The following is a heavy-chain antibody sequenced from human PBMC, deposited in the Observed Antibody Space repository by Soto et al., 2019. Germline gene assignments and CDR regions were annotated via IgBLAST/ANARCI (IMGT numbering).Heavy chain of an antibody. CDR3: ARGPCSSTSCYFSSDSYYFDY. Sequence: GASVKVSCKASGYTFTSYGISWVRQAPGQGLEWMGWISAYNGNTNYAQKLQGRVTMTTDTSTSTAYMELRSLRSDDTAVYYCARGPCSSTSCYFSSDSYYFDYWGQGTLVTVSS. CDR1: GYTFTSYG. J-gene: IGHJ4*02. CDR2: ISAYNGNT. D-gene: IGHD2-2*01. V-gene: IGHV1-18*01.